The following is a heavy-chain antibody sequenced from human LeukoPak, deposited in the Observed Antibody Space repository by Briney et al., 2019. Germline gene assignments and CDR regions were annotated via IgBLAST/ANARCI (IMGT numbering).Heavy chain of an antibody. J-gene: IGHJ4*02. D-gene: IGHD6-19*01. CDR1: GFTFSGSA. CDR2: IRSKANSYAT. V-gene: IGHV3-73*01. CDR3: TTSNSGWYNY. Sequence: GGSLRLSCAASGFTFSGSAMRWVRQASGKGLEWVGRIRSKANSYATAYAASVKGRFTISRDDSKNTLYLQMNSLKTEDTAVYYCTTSNSGWYNYWGQGTLVTVSS.